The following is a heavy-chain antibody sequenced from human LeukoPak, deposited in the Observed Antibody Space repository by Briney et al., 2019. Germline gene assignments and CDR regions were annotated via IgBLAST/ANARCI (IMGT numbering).Heavy chain of an antibody. D-gene: IGHD6-13*01. V-gene: IGHV1-2*02. CDR1: GYTFTDYY. J-gene: IGHJ4*02. CDR2: INPNSGGT. CDR3: ASSSSWYSFDY. Sequence: GASVTVSFTASGYTFTDYYMHWVSQAPGQGLEWMGWINPNSGGTNYAQKYQGRVTMTRDTSISTAYTELSRLRSDDTAVYYCASSSSWYSFDYWGQGTLVTVSS.